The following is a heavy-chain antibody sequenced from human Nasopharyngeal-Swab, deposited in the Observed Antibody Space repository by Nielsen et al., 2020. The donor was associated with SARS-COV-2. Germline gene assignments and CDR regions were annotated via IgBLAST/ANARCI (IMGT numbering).Heavy chain of an antibody. Sequence: LSLTCAASGITFSSYSKNWDRKAPGKGRERVSSISSSSSYIYYADSVKGRFTISRDNAKNSLYLQMNSLRAEDTAVYYCARAAEYYYDSRALDGMDVWGQGTTVTVSS. D-gene: IGHD3-22*01. CDR3: ARAAEYYYDSRALDGMDV. CDR2: ISSSSSYI. V-gene: IGHV3-21*01. J-gene: IGHJ6*02. CDR1: GITFSSYS.